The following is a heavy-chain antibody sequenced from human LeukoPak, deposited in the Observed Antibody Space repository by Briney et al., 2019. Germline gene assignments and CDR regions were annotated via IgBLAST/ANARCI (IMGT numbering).Heavy chain of an antibody. J-gene: IGHJ4*02. Sequence: GGSLRLSCAASGFTFSSYAMHGVRQAPGKGLEWVAAISYDGSNKYYADSVKGRFTISRDNSKNTLYLQMNSLRAEDTAVYYCARALGLFDYWGQGTLVTVSS. CDR1: GFTFSSYA. CDR2: ISYDGSNK. D-gene: IGHD7-27*01. CDR3: ARALGLFDY. V-gene: IGHV3-30-3*01.